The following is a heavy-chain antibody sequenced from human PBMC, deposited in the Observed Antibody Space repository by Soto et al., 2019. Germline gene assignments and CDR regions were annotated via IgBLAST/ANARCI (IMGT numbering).Heavy chain of an antibody. CDR3: AIFRDYFDGGDYHDAFDI. Sequence: EVQLVESGGGLVQPGGSLRLSCDASGFTVSNNYMNWVRQPPGKGLEWVSFLDRGGSTYYSDSAKGRFTISRDNSKNTLYLQMNSLRGPDTAVYYCAIFRDYFDGGDYHDAFDIWGQGTMVTVSS. J-gene: IGHJ3*02. CDR2: LDRGGST. V-gene: IGHV3-66*01. CDR1: GFTVSNNY. D-gene: IGHD3-22*01.